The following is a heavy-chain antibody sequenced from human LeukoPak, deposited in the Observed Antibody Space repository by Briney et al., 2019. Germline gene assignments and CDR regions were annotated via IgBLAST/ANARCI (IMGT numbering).Heavy chain of an antibody. Sequence: SETLSLTCAVYGGSFSGYYWSWIRQPPGKGLEWIGEINHSGSTYYNPSLQSRVTISVDKSKNDFSLKLSSVTAADTAVYYCARRGLMPTRAFDIWGQGTMGTVSS. J-gene: IGHJ3*02. CDR3: ARRGLMPTRAFDI. CDR1: GGSFSGYY. D-gene: IGHD2-8*01. CDR2: INHSGST. V-gene: IGHV4-34*01.